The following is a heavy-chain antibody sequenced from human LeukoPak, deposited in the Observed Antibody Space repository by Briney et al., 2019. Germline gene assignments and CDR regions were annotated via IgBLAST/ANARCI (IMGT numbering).Heavy chain of an antibody. CDR3: ARDRWFGEKSWLGKYYFDY. D-gene: IGHD3-10*01. CDR2: ISSSGSTI. CDR1: GFTFSDYY. V-gene: IGHV3-11*01. Sequence: GGSLRLSCAASGFTFSDYYMSWIRQAPGKGLEWVSYISSSGSTIYYADSVKGRFTISRDNAKNSLYLQMNSLRAEDTAVYYCARDRWFGEKSWLGKYYFDYWGQGTLVTVSS. J-gene: IGHJ4*02.